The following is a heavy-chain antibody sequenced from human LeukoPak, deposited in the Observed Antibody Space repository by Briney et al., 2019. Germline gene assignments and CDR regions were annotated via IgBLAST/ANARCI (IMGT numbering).Heavy chain of an antibody. Sequence: SETLSLTCAVYGGSSSGYYWSWIRQPPGKGLEWIGEINHSGSTNYNPSLKSRVTISVDTSKNQFSLKLSSVTAADTAVYYCARITMVRGDSPKYFDYWGQGTLVTVSS. J-gene: IGHJ4*02. V-gene: IGHV4-34*01. CDR2: INHSGST. CDR3: ARITMVRGDSPKYFDY. CDR1: GGSSSGYY. D-gene: IGHD3-10*01.